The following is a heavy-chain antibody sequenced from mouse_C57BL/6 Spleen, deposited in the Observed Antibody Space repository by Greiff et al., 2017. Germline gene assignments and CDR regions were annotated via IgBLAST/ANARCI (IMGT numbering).Heavy chain of an antibody. D-gene: IGHD1-1*02. J-gene: IGHJ4*01. CDR2: IDPEDGDT. V-gene: IGHV14-1*01. CDR3: TSYGGGAYYCAMDV. CDR1: GFKFKDYY. Sequence: EVKLVESGAELVRPGASVKISCKASGFKFKDYYMHWVKQRPEQGLEWIGRIDPEDGDTEYAPKFQGKATMTADTSSNTAYLPLSSLTSADSAVYYCTSYGGGAYYCAMDVWGKGTTVTVSS.